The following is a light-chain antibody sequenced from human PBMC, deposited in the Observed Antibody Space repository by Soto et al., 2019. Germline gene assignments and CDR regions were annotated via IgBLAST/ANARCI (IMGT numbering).Light chain of an antibody. V-gene: IGLV2-14*01. Sequence: QSALTQPASVSGSPGQSITIPCTGTSSDVGAYTYVSWYQQHPGRAPKLMIYEVSNRPSGVSNRFSGSKSGNTASLTISGLQAEDEADYYCNSYTSSSTFYVFGTGTKVTVL. CDR2: EVS. J-gene: IGLJ1*01. CDR1: SSDVGAYTY. CDR3: NSYTSSSTFYV.